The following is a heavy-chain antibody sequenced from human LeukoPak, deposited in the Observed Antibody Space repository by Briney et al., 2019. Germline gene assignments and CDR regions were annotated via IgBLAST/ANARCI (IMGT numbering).Heavy chain of an antibody. V-gene: IGHV4-34*01. J-gene: IGHJ4*02. D-gene: IGHD3-3*01. CDR1: GGSFSGYY. CDR2: TNHSGST. Sequence: SETLSLTCAVYGGSFSGYYWSWIRQPPGKGLEWIGETNHSGSTNYNPSLKSRVTISVDTSKNQFSLKLSSVTAADTAVYYCARGVIFGVEYYFDYWGQGTLVTVSS. CDR3: ARGVIFGVEYYFDY.